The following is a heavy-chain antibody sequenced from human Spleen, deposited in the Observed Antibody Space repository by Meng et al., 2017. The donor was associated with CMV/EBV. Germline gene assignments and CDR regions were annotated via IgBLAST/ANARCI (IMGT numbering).Heavy chain of an antibody. CDR3: ARAVGPTIVDALDI. D-gene: IGHD1-26*01. Sequence: GGSLRLSCATSGFTFSSYAMTWVRPAPGKGLEWVSAISASADRTYYTDSVKGRFIISRDNSKNTVYLQMNSLRAEDTAVYYCARAVGPTIVDALDIWGQGTLVTVSS. CDR2: ISASADRT. J-gene: IGHJ3*02. V-gene: IGHV3-23*01. CDR1: GFTFSSYA.